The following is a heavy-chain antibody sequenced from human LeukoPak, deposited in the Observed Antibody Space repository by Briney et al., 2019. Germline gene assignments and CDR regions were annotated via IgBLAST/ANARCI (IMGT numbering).Heavy chain of an antibody. CDR3: ARTYSSSLNWFDP. Sequence: PGGSPRLSCAASGFTLSSYAMSWVPHAPGKGLEWVSAISGSGGSTYYADSVKGRFTISRDNSKNTLYLQMNSLRAEDTAVYYCARTYSSSLNWFDPWGQGSLLAVSS. CDR2: ISGSGGST. CDR1: GFTLSSYA. V-gene: IGHV3-23*01. D-gene: IGHD6-6*01. J-gene: IGHJ5*02.